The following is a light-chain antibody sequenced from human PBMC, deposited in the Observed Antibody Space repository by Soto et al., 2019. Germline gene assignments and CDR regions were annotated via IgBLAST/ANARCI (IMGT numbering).Light chain of an antibody. CDR2: KGT. CDR3: CSSAPESTYV. J-gene: IGLJ1*01. CDR1: SSDVGAYNS. V-gene: IGLV2-23*01. Sequence: QSVLSKPASVSGSPGQSITISCTGTSSDVGAYNSVSWYQQHPHRAPQVIIYKGTQRPSGVSNRFSGSTSGNAASLTISALQADDEADYFCCSSAPESTYVFGTGTRSPS.